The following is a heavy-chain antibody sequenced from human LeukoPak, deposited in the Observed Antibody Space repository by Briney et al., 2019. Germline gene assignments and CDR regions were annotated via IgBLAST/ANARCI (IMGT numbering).Heavy chain of an antibody. CDR2: INQGGSDK. CDR1: GFTFSGHW. Sequence: TGRSLRLSCAASGFTFSGHWMSWVRQAPGKGLEWVANINQGGSDKYYVDSVKGRFTISRDNANNLLYLQMNSLRGEDTAVYYCTRDRSRAEDDWGRGTLVTVSS. J-gene: IGHJ4*02. V-gene: IGHV3-7*01. CDR3: TRDRSRAEDD. D-gene: IGHD1-14*01.